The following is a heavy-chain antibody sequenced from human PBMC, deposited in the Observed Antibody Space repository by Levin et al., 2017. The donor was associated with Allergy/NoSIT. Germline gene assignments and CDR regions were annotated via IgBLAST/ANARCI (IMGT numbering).Heavy chain of an antibody. D-gene: IGHD3-22*01. CDR2: ISSSSSTI. Sequence: GGSLRLSCAASGFTFSSYSMNWVRQAPGKGLEWVSYISSSSSTIYYADSVKGRFTISRDNAKNSLYLQMNSLRAEDTAVYYCARDLDYYDSSGHDDAFDIWGQGTMVTVSS. J-gene: IGHJ3*02. CDR3: ARDLDYYDSSGHDDAFDI. V-gene: IGHV3-48*01. CDR1: GFTFSSYS.